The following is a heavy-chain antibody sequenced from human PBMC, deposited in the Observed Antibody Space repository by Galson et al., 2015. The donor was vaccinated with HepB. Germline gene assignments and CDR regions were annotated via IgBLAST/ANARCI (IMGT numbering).Heavy chain of an antibody. Sequence: SLRLSCAASGFTFSSYSMNWVRQAPGKGLEWVSSISSSSSYIYYADSVKGRFTISRGNAKNSLYLQMNSLRAEDTAVYYCARDLGGYYDSSGGHDAFDIWGQGTMVTVSS. CDR3: ARDLGGYYDSSGGHDAFDI. V-gene: IGHV3-21*01. CDR2: ISSSSSYI. D-gene: IGHD3-22*01. CDR1: GFTFSSYS. J-gene: IGHJ3*02.